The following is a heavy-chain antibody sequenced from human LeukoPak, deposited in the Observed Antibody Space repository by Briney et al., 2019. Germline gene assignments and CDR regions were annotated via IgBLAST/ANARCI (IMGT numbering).Heavy chain of an antibody. CDR1: GGTFSSYA. J-gene: IGHJ4*02. CDR2: IIPIFGSA. V-gene: IGHV1-69*06. Sequence: SVKVSCKASGGTFSSYAISWVRQAPGQGLEWMGGIIPIFGSANYAQKFQGRVTITADKSTSTAYMELSSLRSEDTAVYYCARDLSGDVLTAPFDYWGQGTLVTVSS. D-gene: IGHD1-1*01. CDR3: ARDLSGDVLTAPFDY.